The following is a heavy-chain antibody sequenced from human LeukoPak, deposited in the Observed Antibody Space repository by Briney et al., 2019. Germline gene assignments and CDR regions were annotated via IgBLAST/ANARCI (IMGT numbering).Heavy chain of an antibody. CDR1: GGSFSGDY. CDR3: ARTVITRIVVATPGAFDI. CDR2: INHSGST. D-gene: IGHD3-22*01. J-gene: IGHJ3*02. V-gene: IGHV4-34*01. Sequence: SETLSLTCAVYGGSFSGDYWNWIRQPPGKGLEWIGEINHSGSTNYNPSLKSRVTISVDTSKNQFSLKLSSVTAADTGVYYCARTVITRIVVATPGAFDIWGQGTMVTVSS.